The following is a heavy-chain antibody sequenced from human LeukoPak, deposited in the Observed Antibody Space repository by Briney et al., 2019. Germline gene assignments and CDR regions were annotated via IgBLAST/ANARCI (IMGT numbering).Heavy chain of an antibody. V-gene: IGHV5-51*01. CDR1: GYSFTSYW. CDR2: IYPGDSDT. D-gene: IGHD6-13*01. J-gene: IGHJ4*02. Sequence: GGALKISWKGSGYSFTSYWIGWVRQMPGKGLEWMGIIYPGDSDTRYSPSFQGQVTISADKSISTAYLQWSSLKASDTAIYYCARLHNRYSSSGLDYWGQGTLVTVSS. CDR3: ARLHNRYSSSGLDY.